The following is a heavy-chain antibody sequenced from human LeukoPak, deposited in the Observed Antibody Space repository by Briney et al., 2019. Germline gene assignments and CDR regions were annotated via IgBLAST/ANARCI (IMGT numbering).Heavy chain of an antibody. Sequence: GASVKVSCKASGYTFTSYGISWVRQAPGQGLEWMGWISAYNGNTNYAQKLQGRVTMTTDTSTSTAYMELRSLRSDDTAVYYCARVTHYGILTGYYVLGDYWGQGTLVTVSS. CDR1: GYTFTSYG. V-gene: IGHV1-18*01. D-gene: IGHD3-9*01. CDR3: ARVTHYGILTGYYVLGDY. J-gene: IGHJ4*02. CDR2: ISAYNGNT.